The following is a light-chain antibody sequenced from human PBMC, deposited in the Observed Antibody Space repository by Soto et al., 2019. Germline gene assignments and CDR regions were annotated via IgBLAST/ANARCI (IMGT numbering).Light chain of an antibody. CDR3: HQYCSSSWT. J-gene: IGKJ1*01. CDR2: GAS. V-gene: IGKV3-20*01. CDR1: QSVSSTY. Sequence: EIVLTQSPGTLSLSPGERATLSCRASQSVSSTYFAWYQQRFGQAPRLLIYGASSRATGIPDRFSGSGSGTDFTLTISRLEPEYFAVYYCHQYCSSSWTFGQGTKV.